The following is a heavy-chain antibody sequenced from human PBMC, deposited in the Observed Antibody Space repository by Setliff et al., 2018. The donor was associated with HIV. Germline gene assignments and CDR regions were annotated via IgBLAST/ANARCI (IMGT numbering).Heavy chain of an antibody. CDR1: GFTLSNFW. CDR2: ISGSGGST. D-gene: IGHD3-10*01. J-gene: IGHJ6*02. Sequence: QPGGSLRLSCAVSGFTLSNFWMHWVRQAPGKGLEWVSAISGSGGSTYYADSVKGRFTISRDNSKNTLYLQMNSLRAEDTAVYYCAKGYYGSGTFRYYYYYGMDVWGQGTTVTVSS. V-gene: IGHV3-23*01. CDR3: AKGYYGSGTFRYYYYYGMDV.